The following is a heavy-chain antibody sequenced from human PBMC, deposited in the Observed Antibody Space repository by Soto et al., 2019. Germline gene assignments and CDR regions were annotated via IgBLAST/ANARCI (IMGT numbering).Heavy chain of an antibody. CDR2: INHSGST. CDR3: ARVSTVTTGLEAYYYYGMDV. J-gene: IGHJ6*02. Sequence: LSLTCAVYGGSFSGYYWSWIRQPPGKGLEWIGEINHSGSTNYNPSLKSRVTISVDTSKNQFSLKLSSVTAADTAVYYCARVSTVTTGLEAYYYYGMDVWGQGTTVTVSS. D-gene: IGHD4-4*01. V-gene: IGHV4-34*01. CDR1: GGSFSGYY.